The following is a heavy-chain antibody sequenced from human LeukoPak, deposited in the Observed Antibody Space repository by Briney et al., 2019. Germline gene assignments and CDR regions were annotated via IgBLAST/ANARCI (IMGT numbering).Heavy chain of an antibody. J-gene: IGHJ4*02. D-gene: IGHD3-10*01. Sequence: GASVKVSCKASGFTFSGYYMHWVRQAPGQGLEWMAWISPNSGGTNYVQKFQGRVTVTRDTSISTDYMEISGQTSDDTALYYCAREPSGSGGYDYWGQGTLVTVSS. CDR2: ISPNSGGT. CDR3: AREPSGSGGYDY. CDR1: GFTFSGYY. V-gene: IGHV1-2*02.